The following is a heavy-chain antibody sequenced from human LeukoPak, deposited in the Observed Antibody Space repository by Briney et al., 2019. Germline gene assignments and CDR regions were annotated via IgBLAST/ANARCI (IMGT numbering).Heavy chain of an antibody. CDR3: AKGSGYYNYYYYYYMDV. Sequence: GGSLRLSCAASGFTFRSHSMSWVRQALGKGLEWVSYISGSGGDTYYADSVKGRFTISRDNSKNTLYLHMSNLRAEDTALYYCAKGSGYYNYYYYYYMDVWGQGTTVTVSS. V-gene: IGHV3-23*01. J-gene: IGHJ6*03. CDR2: ISGSGGDT. CDR1: GFTFRSHS. D-gene: IGHD5-12*01.